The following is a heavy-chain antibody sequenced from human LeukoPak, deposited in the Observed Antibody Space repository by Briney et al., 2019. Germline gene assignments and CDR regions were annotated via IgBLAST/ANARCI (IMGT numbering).Heavy chain of an antibody. V-gene: IGHV3-9*01. D-gene: IGHD3-10*01. CDR2: ISWNSGSI. Sequence: GGSLRLSCAASGFTFDDYAMHWVRQAPGKGLEWVSGISWNSGSIGYADSVKGRFTISRDNAKNSLYLQMNSLRAEDTALYYCAKDVVLLWFGELSYFDYWGQGTLVTVS. CDR3: AKDVVLLWFGELSYFDY. CDR1: GFTFDDYA. J-gene: IGHJ4*02.